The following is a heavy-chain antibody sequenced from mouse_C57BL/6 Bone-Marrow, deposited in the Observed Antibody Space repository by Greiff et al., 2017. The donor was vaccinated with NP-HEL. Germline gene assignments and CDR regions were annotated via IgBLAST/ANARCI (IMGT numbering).Heavy chain of an antibody. CDR3: ARTDGYYVPYWYFDV. V-gene: IGHV1-19*01. J-gene: IGHJ1*03. CDR2: INPYNGGT. D-gene: IGHD2-3*01. Sequence: VKPGASVKMSCKASGYTFTDYYMNWVKQSHGKSLEWFGVINPYNGGTSYNQKFKGKATLTVDKSSSTAYMELNSLTSEDSAVYYCARTDGYYVPYWYFDVWGTGTTVTVSS. CDR1: GYTFTDYY.